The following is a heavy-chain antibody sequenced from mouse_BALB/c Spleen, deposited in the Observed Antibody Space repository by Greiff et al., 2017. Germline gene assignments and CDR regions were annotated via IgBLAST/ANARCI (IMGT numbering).Heavy chain of an antibody. CDR2: IYPGSGST. V-gene: IGHV1S22*01. Sequence: LQQPGSELVRPGASVKLSCKASGYTFTSYWMHWVKQRHGQGLEWIGNIYPGSGSTNYDEKFKSKGTLTVDTSSSTAYMHLSSLTSEDSAVYYCTRAGYWGQGTTLTVSS. J-gene: IGHJ2*01. CDR3: TRAGY. CDR1: GYTFTSYW.